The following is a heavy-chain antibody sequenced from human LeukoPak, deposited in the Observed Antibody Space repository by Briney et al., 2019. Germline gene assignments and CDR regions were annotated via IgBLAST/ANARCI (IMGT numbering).Heavy chain of an antibody. CDR3: SIPLGVCGATDNWFDP. D-gene: IGHD3-3*01. Sequence: GESLKISCQGSGYSFSSNWIGCWRQMPGKGLEWMGIIYPGDSDARHSPSFQGQVTISADRSVSTAYLQWTSLKASDTAMYYCSIPLGVCGATDNWFDPWGQGTLVTVSS. J-gene: IGHJ5*02. V-gene: IGHV5-51*01. CDR1: GYSFSSNW. CDR2: IYPGDSDA.